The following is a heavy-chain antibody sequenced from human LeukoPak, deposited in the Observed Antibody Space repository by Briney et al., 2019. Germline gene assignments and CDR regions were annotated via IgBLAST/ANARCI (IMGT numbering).Heavy chain of an antibody. CDR3: ARHAPGDYDSSGYLYYYYGMDV. D-gene: IGHD3-22*01. CDR2: IYASGST. CDR1: GGSISSYY. V-gene: IGHV4-4*07. J-gene: IGHJ6*02. Sequence: SETLSLTCSVSGGSISSYYWSWIRQPAGKGLEWIGRIYASGSTNYNPSLKSRVTMSIDTSKNQFSLKLSSVTAADTAVYYCARHAPGDYDSSGYLYYYYGMDVWGQGTTVTVSS.